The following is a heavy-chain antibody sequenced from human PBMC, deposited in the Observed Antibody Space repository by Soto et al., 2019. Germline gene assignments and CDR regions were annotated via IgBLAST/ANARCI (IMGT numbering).Heavy chain of an antibody. CDR3: ARVERGPGSEIYYYYGMDV. CDR2: ISAYNGNT. CDR1: GYTFTSYG. J-gene: IGHJ6*02. D-gene: IGHD1-1*01. Sequence: QVQLVQSGAEVKKPGASVKVSCKASGYTFTSYGISWVRQAPGQGLEWMGWISAYNGNTNYAQKLQGRVTMTTDTSTSTAYMELRSLRSDDTAVYYCARVERGPGSEIYYYYGMDVWGQGTTVTVSS. V-gene: IGHV1-18*01.